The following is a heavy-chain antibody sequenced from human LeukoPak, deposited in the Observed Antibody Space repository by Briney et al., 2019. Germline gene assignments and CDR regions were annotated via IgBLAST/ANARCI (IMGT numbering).Heavy chain of an antibody. D-gene: IGHD2-21*02. V-gene: IGHV1-2*02. Sequence: ASVKVSCKASGYTFTGYYMHWVRQAPGQGLEWMGWINPNSGGTNYAQKFQGRVTMTRDTSIGTAYMELSRLRSDDTAVYYCARDRGHIVVVTANYYYYGMDVWGQGTTVTVSS. CDR1: GYTFTGYY. J-gene: IGHJ6*02. CDR2: INPNSGGT. CDR3: ARDRGHIVVVTANYYYYGMDV.